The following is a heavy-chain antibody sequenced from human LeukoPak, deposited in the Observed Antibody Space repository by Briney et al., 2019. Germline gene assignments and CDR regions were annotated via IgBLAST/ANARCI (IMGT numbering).Heavy chain of an antibody. V-gene: IGHV1-69*13. D-gene: IGHD6-13*01. J-gene: IGHJ4*02. Sequence: PVKVSCKASGGTFSSYAISWVRQAPGQGLEWMGGIIPIFGTANYAQKFQGRVTITADESTSTAYMELSSLRSEDTAVYYCARVGVSIAAAGYFDYWGQGTLVTVSS. CDR2: IIPIFGTA. CDR3: ARVGVSIAAAGYFDY. CDR1: GGTFSSYA.